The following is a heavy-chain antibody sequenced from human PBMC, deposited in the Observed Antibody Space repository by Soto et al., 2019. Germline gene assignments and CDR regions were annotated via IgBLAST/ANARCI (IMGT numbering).Heavy chain of an antibody. J-gene: IGHJ5*02. Sequence: QVQLVQSGAEVKKPGASVKVSCKASGYTFTDYAISWVRQAPGQGLEWMGCINANNGNTDFAQKFQGRLSMSTDASTSTAYMDLRSLRSDDTAVYFCAGDPFWSGYPRNTWFEPWGQGTLVTVSS. CDR2: INANNGNT. V-gene: IGHV1-18*01. CDR1: GYTFTDYA. CDR3: AGDPFWSGYPRNTWFEP. D-gene: IGHD3-3*01.